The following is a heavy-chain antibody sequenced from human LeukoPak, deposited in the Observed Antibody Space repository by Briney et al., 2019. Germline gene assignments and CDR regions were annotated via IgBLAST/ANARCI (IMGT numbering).Heavy chain of an antibody. J-gene: IGHJ4*02. Sequence: GGSLRLSCAASGFIFSDSAMHWVRQASGKGLEWVGRIRSKANSYATAYAASVKGRFTISRDDSKNTAYLHMNSLKTEDTAVYYCTSPYLNYYDTSGYWGQGTLGTVSP. D-gene: IGHD3-22*01. V-gene: IGHV3-73*01. CDR2: IRSKANSYAT. CDR1: GFIFSDSA. CDR3: TSPYLNYYDTSGY.